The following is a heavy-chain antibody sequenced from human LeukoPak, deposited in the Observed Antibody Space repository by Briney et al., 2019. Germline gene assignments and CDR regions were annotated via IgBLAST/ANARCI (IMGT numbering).Heavy chain of an antibody. CDR1: GGSISSSY. CDR3: AKTRSSPSWFDP. V-gene: IGHV4-4*07. J-gene: IGHJ5*02. CDR2: IYTNGGI. Sequence: SETLSLTCTVSGGSISSSYWSWIRQPAGKGLEWIGRIYTNGGINYNPSLKSRVTISFDKSQNQLSLRLSSVTAADTAVYYCAKTRSSPSWFDPWGQGTLVTVS.